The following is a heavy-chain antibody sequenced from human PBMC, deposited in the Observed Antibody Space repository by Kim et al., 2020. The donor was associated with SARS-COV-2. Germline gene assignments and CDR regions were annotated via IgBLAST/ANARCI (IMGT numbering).Heavy chain of an antibody. D-gene: IGHD3-22*01. J-gene: IGHJ4*02. Sequence: SETLSLTCTVSGGSISSYYWSWIRQPPGKGLEWIGYIYYSGSTNYNPSLKSRVTISVDTSKNQFSLKLSSVTAADTAVYYCARDRYYDSSGYPRRYFDYWGQGTLVTVSS. CDR3: ARDRYYDSSGYPRRYFDY. CDR1: GGSISSYY. V-gene: IGHV4-59*13. CDR2: IYYSGST.